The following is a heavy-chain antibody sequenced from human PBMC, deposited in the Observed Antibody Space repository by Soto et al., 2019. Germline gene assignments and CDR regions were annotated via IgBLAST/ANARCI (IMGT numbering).Heavy chain of an antibody. CDR3: ARDXGIAVAGSDPYYYGMDV. D-gene: IGHD6-19*01. CDR1: GYTFTNYY. CDR2: INPIDGST. V-gene: IGHV1-46*01. Sequence: ASVKVSCKASGYTFTNYYMHWVRQAPGQGLEWMGLINPIDGSTTYAQKFQGRVTMTRDTSTNTIYMELSSLTSEDTAVYYCARDXGIAVAGSDPYYYGMDVWGLGTTVTVSS. J-gene: IGHJ6*02.